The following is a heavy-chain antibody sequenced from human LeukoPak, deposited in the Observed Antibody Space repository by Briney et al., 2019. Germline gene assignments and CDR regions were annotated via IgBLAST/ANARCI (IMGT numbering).Heavy chain of an antibody. Sequence: SETLSLTCTVSGVSISSYYWSWIRQPAGKGPEWIGCIHTSGSTNYNPALKSRVTMSEDTSKNQFSLKLSSVTAADTAVYYCARDRLRIVVVTAPGEFDYWGQGTLVTVSS. CDR1: GVSISSYY. J-gene: IGHJ4*02. CDR3: ARDRLRIVVVTAPGEFDY. D-gene: IGHD2-21*02. V-gene: IGHV4-4*07. CDR2: IHTSGST.